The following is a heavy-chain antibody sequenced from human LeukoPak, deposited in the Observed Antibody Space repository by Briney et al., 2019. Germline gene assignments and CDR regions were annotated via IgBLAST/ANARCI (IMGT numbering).Heavy chain of an antibody. J-gene: IGHJ3*02. CDR2: INHSGST. CDR3: ARGLKTYYYGSGSQGEAFDI. Sequence: SETLSLTCAVYGGSFSGYYWSWIRKPPGKGLEWIGEINHSGSTNYNPSLKSRVTISVDTSKNQFSLKLSSVTAADTAVYYCARGLKTYYYGSGSQGEAFDIWGQGTMVTVSS. CDR1: GGSFSGYY. V-gene: IGHV4-34*01. D-gene: IGHD3-10*01.